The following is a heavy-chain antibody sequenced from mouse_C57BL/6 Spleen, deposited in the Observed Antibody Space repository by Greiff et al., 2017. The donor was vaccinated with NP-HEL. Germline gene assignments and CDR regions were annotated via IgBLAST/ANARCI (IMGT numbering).Heavy chain of an antibody. V-gene: IGHV5-17*01. CDR2: ISSGSSTR. CDR1: GFTFSDYG. CDR3: ARPTGTAFDY. Sequence: DVHLVESGGGLVKPGGSLKLSCAASGFTFSDYGMHWVRQAPEKGLEWVAYISSGSSTRYYADKVKGRFTISRDNAKNTLFLQMTSLRSEDTAMYYCARPTGTAFDYWGQGTTLTVSS. D-gene: IGHD4-1*02. J-gene: IGHJ2*01.